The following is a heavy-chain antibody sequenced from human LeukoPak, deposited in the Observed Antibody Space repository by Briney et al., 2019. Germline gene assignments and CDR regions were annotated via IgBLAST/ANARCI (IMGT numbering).Heavy chain of an antibody. J-gene: IGHJ5*01. CDR3: ARAPVQDLSFVGWFDS. V-gene: IGHV4-4*07. CDR1: CGSMTSDY. D-gene: IGHD1-26*01. CDR2: ISASGST. Sequence: SETLSLIYTVSCGSMTSDYWHWIRLPAGKGLEWIGRISASGSTNYSPSLFCRVTMSVDTSGNQFSLNLNSVTAADTAVYFCARAPVQDLSFVGWFDSWGQGALVSVSS.